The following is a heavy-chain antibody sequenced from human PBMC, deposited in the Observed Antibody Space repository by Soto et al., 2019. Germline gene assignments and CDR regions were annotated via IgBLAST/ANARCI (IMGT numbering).Heavy chain of an antibody. V-gene: IGHV5-51*01. J-gene: IGHJ6*02. CDR3: ARHRPIQFGVYYYYGMDV. D-gene: IGHD3-10*01. Sequence: GESLKISCNASGYSFISHWIGWVRQMPGKGLEWMGIIYPGDFDTRYSPSFQGQVSISADKSNRTAYLQWSSLKASDTAMYYCARHRPIQFGVYYYYGMDVWGQGTTVTVSS. CDR1: GYSFISHW. CDR2: IYPGDFDT.